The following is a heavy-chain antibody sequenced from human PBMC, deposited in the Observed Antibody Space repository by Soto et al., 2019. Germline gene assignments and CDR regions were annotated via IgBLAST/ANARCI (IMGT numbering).Heavy chain of an antibody. CDR1: GFTFSSYW. CDR3: ARDVTTVTRLDY. J-gene: IGHJ4*02. Sequence: TSETLRLSCAESGFTFSSYWMSWVRQAPGKGLEWVANIKQDGSEKYYVDSVKGRFTISRDNAKNSLYLQMNSLRAEDTAVYYCARDVTTVTRLDYWGQGTLVTVSS. CDR2: IKQDGSEK. D-gene: IGHD4-17*01. V-gene: IGHV3-7*03.